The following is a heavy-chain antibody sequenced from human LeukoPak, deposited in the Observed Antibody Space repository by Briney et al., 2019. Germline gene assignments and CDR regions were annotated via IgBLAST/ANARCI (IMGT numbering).Heavy chain of an antibody. J-gene: IGHJ4*02. CDR3: ARNMVRGVIISAPVY. V-gene: IGHV4-34*01. Sequence: SETLSLNCAVYGGSISGYYWSWIRQPPGKGLEWIGEINYSGSTNYNPSLKSRVTISVDTSKNQFSLKLSSVTAADTAVYYCARNMVRGVIISAPVYWGQGTLVTVSS. CDR1: GGSISGYY. D-gene: IGHD3-10*01. CDR2: INYSGST.